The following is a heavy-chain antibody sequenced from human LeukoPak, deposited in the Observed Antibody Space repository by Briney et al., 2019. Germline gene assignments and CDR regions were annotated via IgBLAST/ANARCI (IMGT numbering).Heavy chain of an antibody. CDR3: ARHASGYDILTGYYPNWFHP. J-gene: IGHJ5*02. CDR1: GGSISSSSYY. Sequence: SETLSLTCTVSGGSISSSSYYWGWIRQPPWKGLEWIGSIYYSGSTYYNPSLKSRVTISVDTSKNQFSLKLSSVTAADTAVYYCARHASGYDILTGYYPNWFHPWGQGTLVTVSS. CDR2: IYYSGST. D-gene: IGHD3-9*01. V-gene: IGHV4-39*01.